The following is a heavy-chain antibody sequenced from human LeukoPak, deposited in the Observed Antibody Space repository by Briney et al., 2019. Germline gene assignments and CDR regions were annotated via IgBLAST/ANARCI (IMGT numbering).Heavy chain of an antibody. CDR2: MSGDGRIA. D-gene: IGHD6-13*01. Sequence: TGGSLRLSCEGSGFIFRDYYMSWVRQAPGKGLEWVAYMSGDGRIAFYADSLKGRFNISRDNAKNSLYLQMNSLRAEDTAVYYCARSLAAAGTYAMDVWGQGTTVTVSS. CDR1: GFIFRDYY. J-gene: IGHJ6*02. CDR3: ARSLAAAGTYAMDV. V-gene: IGHV3-11*04.